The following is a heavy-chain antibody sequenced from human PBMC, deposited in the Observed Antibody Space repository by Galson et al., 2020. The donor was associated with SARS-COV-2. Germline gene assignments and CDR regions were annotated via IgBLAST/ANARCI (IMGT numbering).Heavy chain of an antibody. CDR1: GFTFSSYW. CDR3: ARGRYCDGGSCYPGDWFDP. V-gene: IGHV3-74*01. J-gene: IGHJ5*02. D-gene: IGHD2-15*01. CDR2: IESDGSST. Sequence: TWGSMRLSCAGSGFTFSSYWMHWVRQAPGKGLVWVSRIESDGSSTSYADSVKGRFTISRDNAKNTLYLQVNSLRAEDTAIYYCARGRYCDGGSCYPGDWFDPWGQGTLVTVSS.